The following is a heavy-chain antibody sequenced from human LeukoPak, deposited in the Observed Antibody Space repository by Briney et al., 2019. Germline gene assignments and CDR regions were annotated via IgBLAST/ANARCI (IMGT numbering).Heavy chain of an antibody. V-gene: IGHV4-59*12. Sequence: SETLSLTCTVSGGSISSYYWSWIRQPPGKGLEWIGYIYYSGSTNYNPSLKSRVTISVDTSKNQFSLKLSSVTAADKAVYYCARATFFDWLPIHGAFDIWGQGTMVTVSS. CDR3: ARATFFDWLPIHGAFDI. CDR2: IYYSGST. J-gene: IGHJ3*02. D-gene: IGHD3-9*01. CDR1: GGSISSYY.